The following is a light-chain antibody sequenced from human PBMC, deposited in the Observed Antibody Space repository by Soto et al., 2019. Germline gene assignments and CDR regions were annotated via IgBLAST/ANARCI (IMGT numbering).Light chain of an antibody. CDR2: ATS. CDR1: QSVSSN. V-gene: IGKV3-15*01. Sequence: ELVMTQSPATLSVSPGERATLSCRASQSVSSNLAWYQQKPGQAPRLLIYATSTRATGIPARFSGSGSGTEFTLTISSLQSDDFALYYGQQYNSWPPITFGQGTRLEIK. CDR3: QQYNSWPPIT. J-gene: IGKJ5*01.